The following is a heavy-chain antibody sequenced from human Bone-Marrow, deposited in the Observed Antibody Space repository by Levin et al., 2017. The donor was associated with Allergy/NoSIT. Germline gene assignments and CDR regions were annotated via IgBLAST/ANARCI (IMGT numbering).Heavy chain of an antibody. V-gene: IGHV1-58*01. Sequence: ASVKVSCKASGFTFTSSAVQWVRQARGQRLEWIGWIVVGSGNTNYAQKFQERVTITRDMSTSTAYMELSSLRSEDTAVYYCAADLHGYDSEYFQHWGQGTLVTVSS. CDR2: IVVGSGNT. J-gene: IGHJ1*01. CDR3: AADLHGYDSEYFQH. D-gene: IGHD5-12*01. CDR1: GFTFTSSA.